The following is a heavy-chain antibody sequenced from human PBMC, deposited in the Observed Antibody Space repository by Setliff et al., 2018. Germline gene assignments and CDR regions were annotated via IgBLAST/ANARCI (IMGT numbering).Heavy chain of an antibody. CDR1: GYSISSGHF. Sequence: SETLSLTCGVSGYSISSGHFWGWIRQPPGKGLEWIGEINHYGSTNYKSSLRSRVTISLDTSENQFSLKLNSVAAADTAVYYCARRWNFGPYGSGIHDGFDMWGQGTMVT. CDR2: INHYGST. J-gene: IGHJ3*02. D-gene: IGHD3-10*01. CDR3: ARRWNFGPYGSGIHDGFDM. V-gene: IGHV4-38-2*01.